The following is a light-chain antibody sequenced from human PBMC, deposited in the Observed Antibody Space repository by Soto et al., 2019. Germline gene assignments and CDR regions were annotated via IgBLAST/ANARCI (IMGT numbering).Light chain of an antibody. V-gene: IGLV2-23*01. Sequence: QSVLTQPASVSGSPGQSITISCTGTSSDVGTYNLVSWHQHHPGKAPKLIIYEGSKRPSGVSNRFSGSKSGNTASLTISGLQAEDEADYYCCSFAVGSTLVFGGGTKPPS. CDR3: CSFAVGSTLV. CDR1: SSDVGTYNL. CDR2: EGS. J-gene: IGLJ2*01.